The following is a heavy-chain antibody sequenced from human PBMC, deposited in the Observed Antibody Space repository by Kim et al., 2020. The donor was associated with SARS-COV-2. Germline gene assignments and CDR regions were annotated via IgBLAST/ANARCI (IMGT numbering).Heavy chain of an antibody. V-gene: IGHV3-21*01. CDR3: PRAGYGGNSGGLGY. CDR1: GFTFTTYS. CDR2: ISSSSSYI. D-gene: IGHD2-21*02. J-gene: IGHJ4*02. Sequence: GGSLRLSCAASGFTFTTYSMNWVRQAPGKGLEWVSSISSSSSYIYYAASENRRFTITSDNAKDPLHLQINRLRAEATAAYYWPRAGYGGNSGGLGYWGQG.